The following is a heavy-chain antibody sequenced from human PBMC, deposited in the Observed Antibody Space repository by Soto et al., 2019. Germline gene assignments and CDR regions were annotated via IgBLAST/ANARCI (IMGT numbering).Heavy chain of an antibody. CDR1: GFLVNSAY. CDR3: ARSGYSVAWGY. CDR2: INSDGST. J-gene: IGHJ4*02. Sequence: EVQLVESGGGLIPPGGSLRLSCAASGFLVNSAYMTWVRQAPGKGLEWLSMINSDGSTLYAESVKGRFTISRDNSKNRLDLQMNSLRAEDTAMYYCARSGYSVAWGYWCQGTLVIVTS. V-gene: IGHV3-53*01. D-gene: IGHD5-18*01.